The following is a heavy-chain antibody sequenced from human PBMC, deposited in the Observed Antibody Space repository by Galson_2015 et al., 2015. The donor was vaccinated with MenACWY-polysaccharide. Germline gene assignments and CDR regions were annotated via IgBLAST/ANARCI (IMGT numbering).Heavy chain of an antibody. J-gene: IGHJ4*02. V-gene: IGHV1-24*01. Sequence: SVKVSCKVSGYTLTELSMHWVRQAPGKGLEWMGGFDPEDGETIYAQKFQGRVTMTEDTSTDTAYMELSSLRSEDTAVYYCATDPLGYCTNGVCLGNFDYWGQGTLVTVSS. CDR3: ATDPLGYCTNGVCLGNFDY. D-gene: IGHD2-8*01. CDR1: GYTLTELS. CDR2: FDPEDGET.